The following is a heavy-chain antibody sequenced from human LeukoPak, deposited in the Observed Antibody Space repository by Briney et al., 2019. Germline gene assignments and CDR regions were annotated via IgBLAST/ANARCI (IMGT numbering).Heavy chain of an antibody. V-gene: IGHV4-59*11. Sequence: SETLSLTCTVSGGSISSHYWSWIRQPPGKGLEWIGYIYYSGSTNYNPSLKSRVTISVDTSKNQFSLKLSSVTAADTAVYYCAWGREEWSTNGYWFDPWGQGTLVTVSS. CDR2: IYYSGST. CDR3: AWGREEWSTNGYWFDP. J-gene: IGHJ5*02. D-gene: IGHD3-3*01. CDR1: GGSISSHY.